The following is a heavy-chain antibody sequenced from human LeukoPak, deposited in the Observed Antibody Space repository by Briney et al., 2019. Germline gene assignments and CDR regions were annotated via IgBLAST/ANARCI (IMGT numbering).Heavy chain of an antibody. V-gene: IGHV1-46*01. J-gene: IGHJ4*02. CDR2: INPTGGST. D-gene: IGHD3-10*01. CDR1: GYTFTSYY. Sequence: ASVKVSCKASGYTFTSYYMHWVRQAPGQGLEWMGLINPTGGSTGYAQKFQGRVTMTEDTSTDTAYMELSSLRSEDTAVYYCATDLELPVRGNYWGQGTLVTVSS. CDR3: ATDLELPVRGNY.